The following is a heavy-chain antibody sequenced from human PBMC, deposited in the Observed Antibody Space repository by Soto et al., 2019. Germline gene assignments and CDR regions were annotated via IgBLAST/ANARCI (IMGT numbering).Heavy chain of an antibody. V-gene: IGHV5-10-1*01. D-gene: IGHD2-21*02. Sequence: PGESLKISCKGSGYSFTSYWISWVRQMPGKGLEWMGRIDPSDSYTNYSPSFQGHVTISADKSISTAYLQWSSLKASDTAMYYCARRYCGGDCYSPFSDAFDIWGQGTMVTV. CDR2: IDPSDSYT. CDR3: ARRYCGGDCYSPFSDAFDI. J-gene: IGHJ3*02. CDR1: GYSFTSYW.